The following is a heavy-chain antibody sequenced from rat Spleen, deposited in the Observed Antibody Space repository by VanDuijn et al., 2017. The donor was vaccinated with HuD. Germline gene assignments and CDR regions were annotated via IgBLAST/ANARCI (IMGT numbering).Heavy chain of an antibody. Sequence: EVQLVETGGGLVQPGRSLKLSCVASGFIFSNYGMAWVRQTPTKGLEWVASISTGGGVTYYRDSVKGRFTISRDNAKNTQYLQMDSLRSEDTATYYCAKDRDGGYAFEHWGQGVMVTVSS. CDR2: ISTGGGVT. V-gene: IGHV5S14*01. CDR3: AKDRDGGYAFEH. D-gene: IGHD1-11*01. J-gene: IGHJ2*01. CDR1: GFIFSNYG.